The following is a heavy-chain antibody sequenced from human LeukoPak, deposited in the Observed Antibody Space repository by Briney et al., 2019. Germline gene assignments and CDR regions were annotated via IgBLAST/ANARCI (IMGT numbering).Heavy chain of an antibody. CDR1: GGSISSYY. CDR2: IYTTGST. D-gene: IGHD6-19*01. J-gene: IGHJ5*02. CDR3: ARRVVFGWYLYNWFDP. V-gene: IGHV4-4*07. Sequence: SETLSLTCTVSGGSISSYYWTWIRQPAGKGLEWIGRIYTTGSTNYNPSLKSRVTMSVDTSKNQFSLKLSSVTAADTAVYYCARRVVFGWYLYNWFDPWGQGTLVTVSS.